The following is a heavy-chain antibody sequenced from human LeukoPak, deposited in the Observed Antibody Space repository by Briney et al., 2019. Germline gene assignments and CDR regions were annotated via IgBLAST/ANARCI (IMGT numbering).Heavy chain of an antibody. CDR1: RFTFDDYA. V-gene: IGHV3-9*03. CDR2: ISWNSFTI. CDR3: AKDIKAYYDSSGLDY. J-gene: IGHJ4*02. Sequence: SGGSLRLSCAASRFTFDDYAMHWVRQTPGKGLEWVSSISWNSFTIGYADSVKGRFTISRDNAKNSLYLQMNSLRAEDMALYYCAKDIKAYYDSSGLDYWGQGTLVTVSS. D-gene: IGHD3-22*01.